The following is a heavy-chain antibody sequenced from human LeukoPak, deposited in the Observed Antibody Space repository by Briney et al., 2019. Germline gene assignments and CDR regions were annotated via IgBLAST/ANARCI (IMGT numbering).Heavy chain of an antibody. Sequence: GESLKISCRASGYSFSTYWIGWVRQMPRKGLEWMGVIFPADSDTRYSPSFQGQVTISADKSISTAYLQWSSLKAPDTAMYYCARSTYYDFWSGYYPTGYGMDVWGQGTTVTVSS. CDR1: GYSFSTYW. V-gene: IGHV5-51*01. CDR3: ARSTYYDFWSGYYPTGYGMDV. J-gene: IGHJ6*02. D-gene: IGHD3-3*01. CDR2: IFPADSDT.